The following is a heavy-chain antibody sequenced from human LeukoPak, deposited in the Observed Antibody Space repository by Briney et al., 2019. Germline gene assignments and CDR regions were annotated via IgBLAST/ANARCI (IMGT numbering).Heavy chain of an antibody. CDR2: ISSSSNYI. CDR1: GFTFSSYS. J-gene: IGHJ3*02. D-gene: IGHD6-13*01. V-gene: IGHV3-21*01. Sequence: GGSLRLSCAASGFTFSSYSMNWVRQAPGKGLEWVSSISSSSNYIYYADSVKGRFTISRDNAKNSLYLQMNSLRAEDTAVDYCAHSKHIAGACQDGFYIWGQGTMVTVSS. CDR3: AHSKHIAGACQDGFYI.